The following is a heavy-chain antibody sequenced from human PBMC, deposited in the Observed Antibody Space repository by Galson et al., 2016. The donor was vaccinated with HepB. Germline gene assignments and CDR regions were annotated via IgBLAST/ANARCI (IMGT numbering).Heavy chain of an antibody. J-gene: IGHJ6*02. CDR3: ARGRWLRFSEYYGMDV. V-gene: IGHV1-18*04. Sequence: SVKVSCKASGYTFTSYGISWVRQAPGQGLEWMGWISGYNGNTNYAEKLQGRVTMTTDTSTSTAYMELRSLRSDDTAVYYCARGRWLRFSEYYGMDVWGQGTTVTVSS. D-gene: IGHD5-24*01. CDR1: GYTFTSYG. CDR2: ISGYNGNT.